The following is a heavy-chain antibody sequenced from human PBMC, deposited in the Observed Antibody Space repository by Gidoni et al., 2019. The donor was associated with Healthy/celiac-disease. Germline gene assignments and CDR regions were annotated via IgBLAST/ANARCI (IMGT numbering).Heavy chain of an antibody. V-gene: IGHV3-11*01. CDR1: GFTFSDYY. D-gene: IGHD4-17*01. CDR3: ARESPHGDFDY. J-gene: IGHJ4*02. CDR2: ISSSGSTI. Sequence: QVQLVESGGGLVKTGGSLRLFCAASGFTFSDYYISWSRQAPGKGVVWVSYISSSGSTIYYADSVKGRFTISRDNAKNSLYLQMNSLRAEDTAVYYCARESPHGDFDYWGQGTLVTVSS.